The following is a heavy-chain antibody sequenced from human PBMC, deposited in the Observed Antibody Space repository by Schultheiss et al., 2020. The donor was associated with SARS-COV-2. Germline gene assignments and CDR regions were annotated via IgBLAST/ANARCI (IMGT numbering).Heavy chain of an antibody. CDR2: ISVSGGST. CDR3: ARGVDTAGSRFYYYIMDV. J-gene: IGHJ6*02. CDR1: GFTFSSYA. V-gene: IGHV3-23*01. D-gene: IGHD5-18*01. Sequence: GGSLRLSCAASGFTFSSYAMSWVRQAPGKGLDWVSTISVSGGSTYYADSVKGRFTISRDNSKNTLYLQMNSLRTDDTAVYYCARGVDTAGSRFYYYIMDVWGQGTTVTVSS.